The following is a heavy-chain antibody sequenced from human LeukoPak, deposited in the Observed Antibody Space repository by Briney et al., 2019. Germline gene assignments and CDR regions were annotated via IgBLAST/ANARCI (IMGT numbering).Heavy chain of an antibody. V-gene: IGHV1-2*02. D-gene: IGHD2-2*01. Sequence: ASVKVSCEASGYTFTGYYMHWVRQAPGQGLEWMGWINPNSGGTNYAQKFQGRVTMTRDTSISTAYMELSRLRSDDTAVYYCAELGDIVVVPAAHDYGDYVGPGYWGQGTLVTVSS. CDR3: AELGDIVVVPAAHDYGDYVGPGY. J-gene: IGHJ4*02. CDR1: GYTFTGYY. CDR2: INPNSGGT.